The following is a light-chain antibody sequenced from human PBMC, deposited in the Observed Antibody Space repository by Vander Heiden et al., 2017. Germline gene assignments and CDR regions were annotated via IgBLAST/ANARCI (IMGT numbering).Light chain of an antibody. CDR1: QSVSSY. Sequence: EIVLTQSPATLSLSPGERATLSCRASQSVSSYLAWYQPKPGQAPRLLIYDASNRATGIPARFSGSGSGTDFTLTISSLEPEDFAVYYCQQRSNWPLFGPGTKVDIK. V-gene: IGKV3-11*01. CDR3: QQRSNWPL. CDR2: DAS. J-gene: IGKJ3*01.